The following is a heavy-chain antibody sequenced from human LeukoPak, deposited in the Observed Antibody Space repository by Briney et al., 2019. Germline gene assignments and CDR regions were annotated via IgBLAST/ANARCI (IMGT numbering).Heavy chain of an antibody. J-gene: IGHJ4*02. CDR3: ARAGPMAIDY. CDR2: IYYSGST. Sequence: PSETLSLTCTVSGGSIRSGGYYWGWIRQPPGKGLEWIATIYYSGSTYYNPSLKSRVTISVDTSKNQFSLKLSSVTAADTAVYYCARAGPMAIDYWGQGTLVTVSS. CDR1: GGSIRSGGYY. D-gene: IGHD3-10*01. V-gene: IGHV4-39*07.